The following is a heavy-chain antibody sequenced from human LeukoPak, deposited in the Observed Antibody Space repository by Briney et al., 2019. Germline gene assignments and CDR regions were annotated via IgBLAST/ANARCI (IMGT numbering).Heavy chain of an antibody. CDR2: INPNSGGT. V-gene: IGHV1-2*02. Sequence: ASVKVSCKASGYTFTGYYIHWVRQAPGQGLEWMGWINPNSGGTNYAQKFQGGVTMTRDTSISTAYMELSRLRSDGTAVYYCARDGSGTYQTFDYWGQGTLLTVSS. CDR1: GYTFTGYY. CDR3: ARDGSGTYQTFDY. D-gene: IGHD3-10*01. J-gene: IGHJ4*02.